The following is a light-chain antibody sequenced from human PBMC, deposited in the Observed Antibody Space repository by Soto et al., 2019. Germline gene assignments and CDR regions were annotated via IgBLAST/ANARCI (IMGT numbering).Light chain of an antibody. CDR2: DNN. CDR3: GTWDSSLSAYVV. CDR1: SSNIGNNY. V-gene: IGLV1-51*01. J-gene: IGLJ2*01. Sequence: QSVLTQPPSVSAAPGQKVTISCSGSSSNIGNNYVSWYQQLPGTAPKLLIYDNNKRPSGIPDRFSGSKSGTSATLGITGLQTGDKADYYCGTWDSSLSAYVVFGGGTKLTVL.